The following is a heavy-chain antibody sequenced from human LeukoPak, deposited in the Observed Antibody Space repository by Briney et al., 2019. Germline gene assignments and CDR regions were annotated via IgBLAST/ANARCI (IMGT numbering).Heavy chain of an antibody. D-gene: IGHD3-22*01. Sequence: SETLSLTRAVYGGSFSGYYWSWIRQPPGKGLEWIGEINHSGSTNYNPSLKSRVTISVDTSKNQFSLKLSSVTAADTAVYYCARALTAVPRYYYDSSGFRGRNWFDPWGQGTLVTVSS. V-gene: IGHV4-34*01. CDR1: GGSFSGYY. CDR2: INHSGST. CDR3: ARALTAVPRYYYDSSGFRGRNWFDP. J-gene: IGHJ5*02.